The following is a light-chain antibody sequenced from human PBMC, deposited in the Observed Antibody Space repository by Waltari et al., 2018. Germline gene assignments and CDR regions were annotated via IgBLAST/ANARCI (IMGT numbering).Light chain of an antibody. CDR2: LNSVGSH. CDR3: QTWTTGIRV. Sequence: QPVLTQSPSASASLGASVKLTCTLRSGHSIYAIAWHQQQQGKAPRYLMRLNSVGSHSKGDGIPDRFSGSSSGAERYLTIANLQSEDEADYYCQTWTTGIRVFGGGTRLTVL. V-gene: IGLV4-69*01. J-gene: IGLJ2*01. CDR1: SGHSIYA.